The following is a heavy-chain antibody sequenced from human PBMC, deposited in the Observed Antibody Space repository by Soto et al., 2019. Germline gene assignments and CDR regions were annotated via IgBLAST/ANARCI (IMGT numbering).Heavy chain of an antibody. J-gene: IGHJ3*02. CDR3: AREKGEWGDAFDI. V-gene: IGHV4-31*03. CDR2: IYYSGST. D-gene: IGHD3-16*01. CDR1: GGSISSGGYY. Sequence: QVQLQESGPGLVKPSQTLSLTCTVSGGSISSGGYYWSWIRQHPGKGLEWIGYIYYSGSTYYSPSLKSRVTISVDTSKNQFSLKLSSVTAADTAVYYCAREKGEWGDAFDIWGQGTMVTVSS.